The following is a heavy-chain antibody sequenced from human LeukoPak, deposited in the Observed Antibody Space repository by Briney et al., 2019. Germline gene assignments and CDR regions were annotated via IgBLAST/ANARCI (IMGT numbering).Heavy chain of an antibody. D-gene: IGHD6-13*01. V-gene: IGHV3-48*01. Sequence: GGSLRLSCAASGFTFSSNSMNWVRQAPGKGLEWISYISSSGTTIHYADSVRGRFSISRDNSKNTLYLQMNSLRAEDTAVYYCARDPSGYSSSWLMYYYYYMDVWGKGTTVTVSS. CDR1: GFTFSSNS. CDR2: ISSSGTTI. CDR3: ARDPSGYSSSWLMYYYYYMDV. J-gene: IGHJ6*03.